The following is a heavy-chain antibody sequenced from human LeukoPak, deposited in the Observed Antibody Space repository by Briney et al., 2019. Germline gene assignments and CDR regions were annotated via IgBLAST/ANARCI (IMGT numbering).Heavy chain of an antibody. J-gene: IGHJ4*02. CDR3: ARVTWEAVPGTGPLGTHY. CDR2: FSDSGAYK. V-gene: IGHV3-23*01. CDR1: GFTFDGND. Sequence: GGSLRLSCTASGFTFDGNDMSWVRQAPGKGLEWVSAFSDSGAYKHYADSVRGRFTISRDESENTLYLQMNSLRADDTAVYYCARVTWEAVPGTGPLGTHYWGQGILVSVSS. D-gene: IGHD6-19*01.